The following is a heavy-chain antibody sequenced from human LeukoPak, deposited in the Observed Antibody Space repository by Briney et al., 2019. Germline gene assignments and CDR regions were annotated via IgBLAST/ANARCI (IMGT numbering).Heavy chain of an antibody. CDR2: IYYSGST. CDR3: ARHAGYCSSTSCYTWFDH. V-gene: IGHV4-59*08. CDR1: GGSISSYY. J-gene: IGHJ5*02. D-gene: IGHD2-2*02. Sequence: SETLSLTCTVSGGSISSYYWSWIRQPPGKGLEWIGYIYYSGSTNYNPSLKSRVTISVDTSKNQFSLKLSSVTAADTAVYHCARHAGYCSSTSCYTWFDHWGQGTLVTVSS.